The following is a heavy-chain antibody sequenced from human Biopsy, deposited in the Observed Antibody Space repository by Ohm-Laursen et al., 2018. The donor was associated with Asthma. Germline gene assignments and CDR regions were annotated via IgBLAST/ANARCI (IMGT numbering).Heavy chain of an antibody. CDR3: ARAVDYSHYYGIDV. CDR1: GYTFNSAG. D-gene: IGHD3-10*01. Sequence: ASVKVSRKVSGYTFNSAGITWGRQAPGQRLEWMGWISVYNGNTKVAQKLQDRVTMITDTSTSTAYMELRSLRSDDTAVYFCARAVDYSHYYGIDVWGQGTTVTVS. V-gene: IGHV1-18*01. J-gene: IGHJ6*02. CDR2: ISVYNGNT.